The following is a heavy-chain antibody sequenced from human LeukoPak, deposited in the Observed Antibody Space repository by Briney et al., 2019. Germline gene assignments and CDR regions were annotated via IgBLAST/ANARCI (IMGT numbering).Heavy chain of an antibody. D-gene: IGHD3-22*01. CDR3: VKGITMIVVVITGFDY. Sequence: PGGSLRLSCAASGFTFSSYEMNWVRQAPGKGLEYVSAISSNGGSTYYADSVKGRFTISRDNSKNTLYLQMSSLRAEDTAVYYCVKGITMIVVVITGFDYWGQGTLVTVSS. CDR2: ISSNGGST. J-gene: IGHJ4*02. V-gene: IGHV3-64D*06. CDR1: GFTFSSYE.